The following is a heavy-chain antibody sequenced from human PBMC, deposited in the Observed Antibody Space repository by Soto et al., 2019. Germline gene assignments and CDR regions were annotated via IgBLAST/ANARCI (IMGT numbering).Heavy chain of an antibody. CDR2: TYYRSKWYN. CDR3: AREGTAELHGYYYYGMDV. D-gene: IGHD1-7*01. Sequence: SQTLSLTCVISGDSVSSNSAAWNWIRQSPSRGLEWLGRTYYRSKWYNDYAVSVKSRITINPDTSKNQFSLQLNSVTPEDTAVYYCAREGTAELHGYYYYGMDVWGQGTTVTVSS. CDR1: GDSVSSNSAA. V-gene: IGHV6-1*01. J-gene: IGHJ6*02.